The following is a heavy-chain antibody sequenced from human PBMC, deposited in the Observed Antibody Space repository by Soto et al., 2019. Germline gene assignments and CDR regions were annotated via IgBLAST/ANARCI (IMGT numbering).Heavy chain of an antibody. CDR3: ASGYCSSTSCYVVFDY. D-gene: IGHD2-2*01. CDR1: GGSISSGGYY. V-gene: IGHV4-31*03. Sequence: SETLSLTCTVSGGSISSGGYYWSWIRQHPGKGLEWIGYIYYSGSTYYNPSLKSRVTISVDTSKNQFSLKLSSVTAADTAVYYCASGYCSSTSCYVVFDYWGQGTLVTVSS. J-gene: IGHJ4*02. CDR2: IYYSGST.